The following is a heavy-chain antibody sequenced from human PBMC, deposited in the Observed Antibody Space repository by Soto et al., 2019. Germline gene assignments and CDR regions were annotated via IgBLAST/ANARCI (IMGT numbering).Heavy chain of an antibody. CDR3: AKNSYGDSWNFGLDV. CDR2: LSASGSGS. CDR1: RFSLNTYG. D-gene: IGHD4-17*01. V-gene: IGHV3-23*01. Sequence: EAQLLESGGGLVQPGGSLRLSCTTSRFSLNTYGMTWVRRAPGKGLEWVSTLSASGSGSYYAESVKGRFTVSIDNSKNTMYLQMNSLRDEDTAVYYCAKNSYGDSWNFGLDVWGQGTTVTVSS. J-gene: IGHJ6*02.